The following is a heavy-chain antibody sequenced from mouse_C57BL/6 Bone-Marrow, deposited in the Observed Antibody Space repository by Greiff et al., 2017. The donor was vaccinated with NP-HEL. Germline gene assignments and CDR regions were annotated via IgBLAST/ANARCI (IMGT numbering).Heavy chain of an antibody. CDR1: GYTFTSYW. Sequence: QVQLQPPGAELVKPGASVKMSCKASGYTFTSYWITWVKQRPGQGLEWIGDIYPSSGSTNYNEKFKSKATLTVDTSSSTAYMQRSSLTSEDSAVYYCARSSNYYWYFDGWGTGTTVTVSS. V-gene: IGHV1-55*01. CDR2: IYPSSGST. CDR3: ARSSNYYWYFDG. D-gene: IGHD2-5*01. J-gene: IGHJ1*03.